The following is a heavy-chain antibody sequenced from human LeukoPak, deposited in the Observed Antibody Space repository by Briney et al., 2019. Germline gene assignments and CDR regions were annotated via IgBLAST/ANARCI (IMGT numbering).Heavy chain of an antibody. CDR2: ISSSSSYI. CDR1: GFTFSSYS. V-gene: IGHV3-21*01. CDR3: ARDLDILTGYGIDY. D-gene: IGHD3-9*01. Sequence: GGSLRLSCAASGFTFSSYSMNWVRQAPGKGLEWVSSISSSSSYIYYADSVKGRFTISRDNAKNSLYLQMNSLRAEDTAVYYCARDLDILTGYGIDYWGQGTLVTVSS. J-gene: IGHJ4*02.